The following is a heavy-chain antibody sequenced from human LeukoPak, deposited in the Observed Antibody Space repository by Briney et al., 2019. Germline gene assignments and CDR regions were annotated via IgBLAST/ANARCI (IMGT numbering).Heavy chain of an antibody. D-gene: IGHD1-26*01. CDR3: ARDLGNFPDY. J-gene: IGHJ4*02. V-gene: IGHV4-59*01. CDR2: INYSGST. CDR1: GGSISSYY. Sequence: SETLSLTCTVSGGSISSYYWSWIRQPPGKGLEWIAYINYSGSTNYNPSLKSRVTISVDTSKNQFSLKLSSVTAADTAVYYCARDLGNFPDYWGQGTLVTVSS.